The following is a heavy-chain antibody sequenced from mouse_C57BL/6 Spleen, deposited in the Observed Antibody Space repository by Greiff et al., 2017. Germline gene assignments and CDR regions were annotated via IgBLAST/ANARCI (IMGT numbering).Heavy chain of an antibody. D-gene: IGHD1-1*01. J-gene: IGHJ2*01. CDR2: ISGGGGNT. V-gene: IGHV5-9*01. CDR1: GFTFSSYT. CDR3: ARGGYGSSPLDY. Sequence: EVKLMESGGGLVKPGGSLKLSCAASGFTFSSYTMSWVRQTPEKRLEWVATISGGGGNTYYPDSVKGRFTISRDNAKNTLYLQMSSLRSEDTALYYCARGGYGSSPLDYWGQGTTLTVSS.